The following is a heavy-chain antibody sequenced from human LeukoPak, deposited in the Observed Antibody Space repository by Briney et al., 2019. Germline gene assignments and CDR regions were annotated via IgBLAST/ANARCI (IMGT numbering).Heavy chain of an antibody. CDR1: GYTFTDYY. CDR2: INPNSGDT. V-gene: IGHV1-2*02. D-gene: IGHD5-12*01. Sequence: AAVKVSCKASGYTFTDYYMHWVRQAPGQGLEWMGWINPNSGDTHYAQKFQGRVAMTRDTSISTAYMELSRLRSDDTAVYYCASQGATTYSFHYFDYWGQGGLVTVSS. J-gene: IGHJ4*02. CDR3: ASQGATTYSFHYFDY.